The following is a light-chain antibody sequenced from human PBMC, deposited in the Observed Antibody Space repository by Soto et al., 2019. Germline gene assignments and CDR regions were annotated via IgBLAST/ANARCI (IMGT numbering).Light chain of an antibody. J-gene: IGKJ5*01. V-gene: IGKV3-20*01. CDR2: GAS. CDR3: QQYGSSLIT. Sequence: EMLLRQSPDTVSVSPGERATLTCRASQSISSSYLAWYQQKPGQAPRLLIYGASSRATGIPDRFSGSGSGTDFTLTISRLEPEDFAVYYCQQYGSSLITFGQGTRLEIK. CDR1: QSISSSY.